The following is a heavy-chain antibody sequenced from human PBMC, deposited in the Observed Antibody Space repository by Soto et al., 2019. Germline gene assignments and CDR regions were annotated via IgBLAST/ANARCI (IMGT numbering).Heavy chain of an antibody. D-gene: IGHD1-20*01. CDR1: GFTFGDYA. V-gene: IGHV3-49*04. J-gene: IGHJ3*02. CDR3: ARSRHDNWIDAAFDI. Sequence: SLRLSCTASGFTFGDYAMSWVRQAPGKGLEWVGFIRSKAYGGTTEYAASVKGRFTISRDDSKSIAYLQMNSLRAEDTAVYYCARSRHDNWIDAAFDIWGQGTMVTVSS. CDR2: IRSKAYGGTT.